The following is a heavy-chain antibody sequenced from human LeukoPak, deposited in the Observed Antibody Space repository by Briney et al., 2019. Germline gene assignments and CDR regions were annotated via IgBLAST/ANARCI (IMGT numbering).Heavy chain of an antibody. V-gene: IGHV3-30-3*01. D-gene: IGHD3-16*01. CDR3: ARDRSDYSIKYYYYYGMDV. Sequence: GRSLRLSCAASGFTFSSYSMHWVRQAPGKGLEWVAVISYDGSSEYYADSVGGRFTISRDNSKNTLYLQMNSLGAEDTAVFYCARDRSDYSIKYYYYYGMDVWGQGTTVTVSS. J-gene: IGHJ6*02. CDR1: GFTFSSYS. CDR2: ISYDGSSE.